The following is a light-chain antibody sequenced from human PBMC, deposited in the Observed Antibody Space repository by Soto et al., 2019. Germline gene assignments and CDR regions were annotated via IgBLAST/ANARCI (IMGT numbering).Light chain of an antibody. CDR2: AAS. CDR3: QHSYSTPYT. J-gene: IGKJ2*01. CDR1: QSISSY. Sequence: DIQMTQSPSSLSASVGDRVTITCRASQSISSYLNWYQQKPGKAPKLLIYAASSLQSWVPSRFSGSGSGTDFTLTISSLQPEDFATYYCQHSYSTPYTFGQGTKLEIK. V-gene: IGKV1-39*01.